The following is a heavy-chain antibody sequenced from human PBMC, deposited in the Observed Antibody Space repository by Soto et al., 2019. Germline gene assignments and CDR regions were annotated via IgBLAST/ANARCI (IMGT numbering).Heavy chain of an antibody. CDR3: AGVYGYYGPGGNTRRRRWNCMDV. CDR1: GGTFSSYA. J-gene: IGHJ6*02. Sequence: QVQLVQSGAEVKNPGSSVKVSCKASGGTFSSYAISWVRQAPGPGLEWMGGIIPIFGTANYAQKVPGRVTINADESTSTAYMELRSLRSEDTAVYYCAGVYGYYGPGGNTRRRRWNCMDVWGQGTTVTVSS. D-gene: IGHD4-17*01. V-gene: IGHV1-69*01. CDR2: IIPIFGTA.